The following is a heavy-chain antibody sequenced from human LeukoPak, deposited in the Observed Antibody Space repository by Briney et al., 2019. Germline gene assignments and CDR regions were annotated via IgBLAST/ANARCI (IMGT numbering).Heavy chain of an antibody. Sequence: ASVKVSCKASGYTFANYGISWVRQAPGQGLEWLTWISLYNGNTNYAQKFQGRVTMTTDTSTSTAYMELRSLRSDDTAVYYCASSRLFSSDWPYYLDYWGQGTLVTVSS. D-gene: IGHD6-19*01. J-gene: IGHJ4*02. CDR2: ISLYNGNT. CDR3: ASSRLFSSDWPYYLDY. V-gene: IGHV1-18*04. CDR1: GYTFANYG.